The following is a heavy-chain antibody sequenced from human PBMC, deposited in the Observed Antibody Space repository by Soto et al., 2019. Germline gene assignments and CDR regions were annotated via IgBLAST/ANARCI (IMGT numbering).Heavy chain of an antibody. D-gene: IGHD2-8*01. J-gene: IGHJ4*02. CDR1: GGSISSGDYY. V-gene: IGHV4-30-4*02. Sequence: SETLSLTCTVSGGSISSGDYYWSWIRQPPGKGLEWIGYIYYSGSTYYNPSLKSRVTISLDTSKNQFSLKLISETASDTAAHYCAREPLGYCTNCVSSPEYYFDYWGQGTLVTVSS. CDR3: AREPLGYCTNCVSSPEYYFDY. CDR2: IYYSGST.